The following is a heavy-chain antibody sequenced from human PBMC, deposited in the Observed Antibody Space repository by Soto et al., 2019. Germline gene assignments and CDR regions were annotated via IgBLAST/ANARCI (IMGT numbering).Heavy chain of an antibody. D-gene: IGHD3-10*01. CDR3: ARQSEYYYATGRAAPLYGMDV. V-gene: IGHV4-39*01. CDR1: GGSISTTSYY. Sequence: QLQLQESGPGLVMPSETLSLTCTVSGGSISTTSYYWGWIRQPPGKGVEWIGNIYYSGSTYYNPSLKSRVTVCVDTPKNQCSLKLSSVTAADTAMYYCARQSEYYYATGRAAPLYGMDVWGQGTTVTVS. J-gene: IGHJ6*02. CDR2: IYYSGST.